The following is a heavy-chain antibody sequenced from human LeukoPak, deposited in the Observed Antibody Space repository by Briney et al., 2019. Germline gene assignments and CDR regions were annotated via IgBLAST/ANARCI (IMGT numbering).Heavy chain of an antibody. CDR1: GFTFSSYE. CDR2: ISSSGSTI. V-gene: IGHV3-48*03. CDR3: ARGRGDIVVAVAANWLNWFDP. J-gene: IGHJ5*02. Sequence: GGSLRLSCAASGFTFSSYEMNWVRQAPGKGLEWVSYISSSGSTIYYADSVKGRFTISRDNAKNSLYLQMNSLRAEDTAVYYCARGRGDIVVAVAANWLNWFDPWGQGTLVTVSS. D-gene: IGHD2-15*01.